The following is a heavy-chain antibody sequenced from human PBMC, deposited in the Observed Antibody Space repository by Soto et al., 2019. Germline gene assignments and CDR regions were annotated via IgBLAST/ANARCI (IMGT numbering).Heavy chain of an antibody. V-gene: IGHV4-4*02. J-gene: IGHJ5*02. CDR1: GFTVSGKKY. D-gene: IGHD6-19*01. Sequence: GSLRLSCVAFGFTVSGKKYMAWVRQAPGKGLEWIGEIYHSGSVNYKSSLRSRVTMSIDKSKNQFPLKLSSVTAADTAVYYCARGSPPVAGTVWFDPWGQGTLVTVSS. CDR2: IYHSGSV. CDR3: ARGSPPVAGTVWFDP.